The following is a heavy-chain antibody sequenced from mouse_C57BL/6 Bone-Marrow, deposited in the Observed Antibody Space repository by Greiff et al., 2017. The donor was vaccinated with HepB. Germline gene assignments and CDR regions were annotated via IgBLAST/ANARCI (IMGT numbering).Heavy chain of an antibody. CDR3: ARDARASYYYGSSYWYFEV. CDR1: GFTFSDFY. Sequence: EVQRVESGGGLVQSGRSLRLSCATSGFTFSDFYMEWVRQAPGKGLEWIAASRNKANDYTTEYSAPVKGRFIVSRDTSQSILYLQMNALRAEDTAMYYCARDARASYYYGSSYWYFEVWGTGTTVTVSS. V-gene: IGHV7-1*01. D-gene: IGHD1-1*01. CDR2: SRNKANDYTT. J-gene: IGHJ1*03.